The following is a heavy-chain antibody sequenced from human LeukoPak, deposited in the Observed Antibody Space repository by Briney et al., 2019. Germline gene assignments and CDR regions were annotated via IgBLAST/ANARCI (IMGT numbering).Heavy chain of an antibody. Sequence: SETLSLTCAVSGGSISSSNWWSWVRQPPGKGLEWIGEIYHSGSTNYNPSLKSRVTISVDTSKNQFSLKLSSVTAADTAVYYCARAPVRGGSTPWGQETLVTVSS. CDR3: ARAPVRGGSTP. CDR2: IYHSGST. CDR1: GGSISSSNW. D-gene: IGHD3-16*01. J-gene: IGHJ5*02. V-gene: IGHV4-4*02.